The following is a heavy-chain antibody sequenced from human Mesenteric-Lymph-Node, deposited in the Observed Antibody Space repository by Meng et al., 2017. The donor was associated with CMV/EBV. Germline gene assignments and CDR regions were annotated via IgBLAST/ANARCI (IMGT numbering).Heavy chain of an antibody. Sequence: AFGFTFRSYAMHWVRQAPGKGLEWVAVQSYDGSNKYYADSVKGRFTISRDNSKNTLYLQMNSLRAEDTAVYYCARALYDSSGYLDYWGQGTLVTVSS. CDR2: QSYDGSNK. CDR1: GFTFRSYA. CDR3: ARALYDSSGYLDY. J-gene: IGHJ4*02. V-gene: IGHV3-30-3*01. D-gene: IGHD3-22*01.